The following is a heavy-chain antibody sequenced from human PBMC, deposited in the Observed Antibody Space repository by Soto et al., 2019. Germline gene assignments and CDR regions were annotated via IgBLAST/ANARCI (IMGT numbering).Heavy chain of an antibody. Sequence: QVQLVQSGAEVKKPGSSVKVSCKASGGTFSSYTISWVRQDPGQGLEWMGGSIAIFGSANYAQKFQGRVTINADKSTTTAYTEMISLTSEDSAGNYCARAPVTGNRLYYYDGMDVWGQGTTVTVSS. CDR1: GGTFSSYT. J-gene: IGHJ6*02. V-gene: IGHV1-69*06. CDR2: SIAIFGSA. CDR3: ARAPVTGNRLYYYDGMDV. D-gene: IGHD3-16*02.